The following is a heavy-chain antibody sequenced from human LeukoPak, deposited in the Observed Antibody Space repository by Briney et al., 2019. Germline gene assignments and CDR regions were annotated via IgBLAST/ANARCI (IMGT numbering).Heavy chain of an antibody. Sequence: ASVKVSCKVSGYTLTDFSMHWVRQAPGKGLEWMGGFDPEDGETIYAQKFQGRVTMTEDTSTDTAYMELSSLRSEDTAVYYCATVATITFGGVIAIGYYFDYWGQGTLVTVSS. D-gene: IGHD3-16*02. CDR2: FDPEDGET. CDR1: GYTLTDFS. V-gene: IGHV1-24*01. J-gene: IGHJ4*02. CDR3: ATVATITFGGVIAIGYYFDY.